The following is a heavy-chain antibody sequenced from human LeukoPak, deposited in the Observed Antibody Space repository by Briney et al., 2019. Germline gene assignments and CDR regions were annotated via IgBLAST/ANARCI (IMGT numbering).Heavy chain of an antibody. CDR2: IYPGDSDT. Sequence: GESLKISCKGSGYSFTSYWIGWVRQMPGKGLERMGIIYPGDSDTRYSPSFQGQVTISADKSISTAYLQGSSLKASDTAMYYCARQGGYCSSASCIDPWGQGTLVTVSS. J-gene: IGHJ5*02. V-gene: IGHV5-51*01. D-gene: IGHD2-2*01. CDR3: ARQGGYCSSASCIDP. CDR1: GYSFTSYW.